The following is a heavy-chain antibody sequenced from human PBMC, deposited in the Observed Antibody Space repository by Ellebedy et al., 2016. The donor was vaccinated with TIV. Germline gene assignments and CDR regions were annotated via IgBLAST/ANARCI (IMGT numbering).Heavy chain of an antibody. CDR3: ARVERQWLAYFDY. Sequence: GESLKISXAASGFTFSNYAMSWVRQAPGKGLEWVSAISGSGANTYYTHSVKGRFTISRDNAKNSLYLQMNSLRAEDTAVYYCARVERQWLAYFDYWGQGTLVTVSS. CDR2: ISGSGANT. V-gene: IGHV3-23*01. CDR1: GFTFSNYA. J-gene: IGHJ4*02. D-gene: IGHD6-19*01.